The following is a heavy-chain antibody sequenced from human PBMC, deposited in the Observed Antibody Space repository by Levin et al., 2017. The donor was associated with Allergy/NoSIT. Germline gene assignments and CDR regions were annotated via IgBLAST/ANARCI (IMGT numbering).Heavy chain of an antibody. J-gene: IGHJ1*01. V-gene: IGHV4-39*01. CDR1: FFFLLLLPSS. CDR2: IYYRGST. D-gene: IGHD6-13*01. Sequence: SEPLSLPFPFSFFFLLLLPSSFFFILHPPGPGLEWIGSIYYRGSTYYNPSLKSRVTISVDTSKNQFSLKFSSVTAGDTAVYYCAPQDSIAAAGNHFQHWGQGTLVTVSS. CDR3: APQDSIAAAGNHFQH.